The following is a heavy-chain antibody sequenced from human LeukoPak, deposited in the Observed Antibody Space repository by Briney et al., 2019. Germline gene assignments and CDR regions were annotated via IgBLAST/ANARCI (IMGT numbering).Heavy chain of an antibody. Sequence: SETLSLTCTVSGGSISSYYWSWIRQPPGKGLEWIGYIYYSGSTNYNPSLKSRVTISVDTSKNQFSLKLSSVTAADTAVYYCARAMEEGYCSSTSCPTRFDPWGQGTLVTVSS. CDR1: GGSISSYY. D-gene: IGHD2-2*01. J-gene: IGHJ5*02. V-gene: IGHV4-59*12. CDR2: IYYSGST. CDR3: ARAMEEGYCSSTSCPTRFDP.